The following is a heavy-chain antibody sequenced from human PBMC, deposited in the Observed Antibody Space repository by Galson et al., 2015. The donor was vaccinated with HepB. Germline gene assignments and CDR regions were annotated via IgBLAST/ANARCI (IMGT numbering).Heavy chain of an antibody. Sequence: TLSLTCTVSGGSISSGGYFWNWIRQPPGKGLEWIGYVYHSGSTYYNLSLKSRVTISLDRSNNQFSLKLSSVTAADTAVHYCARGRSITVAVGPLDYWGQGSLVTVSS. CDR2: VYHSGST. V-gene: IGHV4-30-2*01. J-gene: IGHJ4*02. CDR3: ARGRSITVAVGPLDY. D-gene: IGHD6-19*01. CDR1: GGSISSGGYF.